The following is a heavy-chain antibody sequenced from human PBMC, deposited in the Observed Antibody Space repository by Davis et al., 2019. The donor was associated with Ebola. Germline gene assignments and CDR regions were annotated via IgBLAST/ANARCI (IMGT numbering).Heavy chain of an antibody. CDR2: VHGGNGNT. D-gene: IGHD2-21*02. CDR3: ARATRCGGDCYPDY. Sequence: AASVKVSCKASGFTLTNYAIHWVRQAPGQRLEWMGWVHGGNGNTKYSQRFQGRVTITTDTSASTAYLDLSSLRSDDTAVYYCARATRCGGDCYPDYWGQGTLVTVSS. V-gene: IGHV1-3*01. J-gene: IGHJ4*02. CDR1: GFTLTNYA.